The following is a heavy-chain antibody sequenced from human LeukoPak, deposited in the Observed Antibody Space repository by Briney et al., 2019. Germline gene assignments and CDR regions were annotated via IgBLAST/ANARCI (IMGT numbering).Heavy chain of an antibody. CDR1: GGSISSSTYF. V-gene: IGHV4-39*07. Sequence: SETLSLTCTVSGGSISSSTYFWGWIRQPPGKGLEWIGSIFNSGTTYYNPSLKSRVTISVDTSKNQFSLKLNSVTAADTAVYYCARGPYGSLWFEGHGMDVWGQGTTVTVS. D-gene: IGHD6-13*01. CDR2: IFNSGTT. J-gene: IGHJ6*02. CDR3: ARGPYGSLWFEGHGMDV.